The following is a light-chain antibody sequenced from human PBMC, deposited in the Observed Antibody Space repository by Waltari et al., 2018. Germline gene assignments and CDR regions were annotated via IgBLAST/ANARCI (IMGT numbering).Light chain of an antibody. Sequence: QSVLTQPPSVSGAPGQRVTISCTGSSSNIGAGYDVHWYQQLPGTAPKLLIYVTRTRPSGGPYPFLGSKSGTSASLAITGLQAEDEADYYCQSYDSSLSGSVFGGGTKLTVL. CDR3: QSYDSSLSGSV. CDR1: SSNIGAGYD. V-gene: IGLV1-40*01. CDR2: VTR. J-gene: IGLJ3*02.